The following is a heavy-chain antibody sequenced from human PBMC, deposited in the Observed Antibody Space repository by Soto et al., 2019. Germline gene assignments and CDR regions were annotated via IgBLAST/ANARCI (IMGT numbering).Heavy chain of an antibody. J-gene: IGHJ3*02. CDR2: IRSKAYGGTT. D-gene: IGHD4-17*01. CDR1: GFTFGDYA. CDR3: TTLNDYGDYIHAFDI. V-gene: IGHV3-49*03. Sequence: GGSLRLSCTASGFTFGDYAMSWFRQAPGKGLEWVGFIRSKAYGGTTEYAASVKGRFTISRDDSKSIAYLQMNSLKTEDTAVYYCTTLNDYGDYIHAFDIWGQGTMVTVSS.